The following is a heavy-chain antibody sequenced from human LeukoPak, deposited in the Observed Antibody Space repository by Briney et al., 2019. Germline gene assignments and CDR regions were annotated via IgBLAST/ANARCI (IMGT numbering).Heavy chain of an antibody. CDR1: GFTVSSNY. CDR2: ISGSGRDT. V-gene: IGHV3-23*01. J-gene: IGHJ5*02. Sequence: PGGSLRLSCAASGFTVSSNYMSWVRQAPGKGLEYVSAISGSGRDTYYADSVRGRFTISRDNSKNTLYLQMNSLRAEDTAVYYCATLRGSGSYYNENWFDHWGQGTLATVSS. D-gene: IGHD3-10*01. CDR3: ATLRGSGSYYNENWFDH.